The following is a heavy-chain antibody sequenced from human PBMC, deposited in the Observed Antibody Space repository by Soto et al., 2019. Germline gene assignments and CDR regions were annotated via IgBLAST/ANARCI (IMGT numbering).Heavy chain of an antibody. Sequence: GGSLRLSCSASGFTFSSYAMHWVRQAPGKGLEYVSAISSNGGSTYYADSVKGRLTISTDNSKNTLYLQMSSLRAEDTAVYYCVKDRDVDTAMVAREGVFDYWGQGTLVTVSS. V-gene: IGHV3-64D*08. J-gene: IGHJ4*02. CDR1: GFTFSSYA. D-gene: IGHD5-18*01. CDR2: ISSNGGST. CDR3: VKDRDVDTAMVAREGVFDY.